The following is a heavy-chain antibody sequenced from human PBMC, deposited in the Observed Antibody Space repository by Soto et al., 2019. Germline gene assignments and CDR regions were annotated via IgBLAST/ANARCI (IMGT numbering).Heavy chain of an antibody. D-gene: IGHD3-10*01. CDR1: GGSISSYY. CDR3: ARASELFYYNRASHLPYFLY. J-gene: IGHJ4*02. CDR2: IYYSGST. Sequence: SETLSLTCTVSGGSISSYYWSWIRQPPGKGLEWIGYIYYSGSTNYNPSLKSRVTISVDTSKNQFSLKLSSVTAADTAVYYCARASELFYYNRASHLPYFLYWGQGPPVSVPQ. V-gene: IGHV4-59*01.